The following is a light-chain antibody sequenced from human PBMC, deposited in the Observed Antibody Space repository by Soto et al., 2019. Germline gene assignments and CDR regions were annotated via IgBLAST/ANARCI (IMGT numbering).Light chain of an antibody. V-gene: IGKV3-11*01. CDR3: QQRSHWPVT. CDR2: DAS. Sequence: DNVLTQSPATLSLSPGERATLSCRASQSVETYLAWYQQKPGQAPRLLIYDASNRATGIPARFSGSGSGTDFTLTIRGLEPEDFAVYYCQQRSHWPVTFGQGTKVEIK. CDR1: QSVETY. J-gene: IGKJ1*01.